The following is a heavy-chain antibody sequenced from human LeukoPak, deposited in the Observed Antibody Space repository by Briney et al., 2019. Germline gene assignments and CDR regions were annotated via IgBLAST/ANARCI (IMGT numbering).Heavy chain of an antibody. V-gene: IGHV3-9*01. D-gene: IGHD6-6*01. J-gene: IGHJ4*02. CDR2: ISWNSGSI. Sequence: GGSLRLSCAASGFTFDDYAMRWVRQAPGKGLEWVSGISWNSGSIGYADSVKGRFTISRDNAKNSLYLQMNSLRAEDTALYYCAKEAYSSSSSHLDYWGQGTLVTVSS. CDR3: AKEAYSSSSSHLDY. CDR1: GFTFDDYA.